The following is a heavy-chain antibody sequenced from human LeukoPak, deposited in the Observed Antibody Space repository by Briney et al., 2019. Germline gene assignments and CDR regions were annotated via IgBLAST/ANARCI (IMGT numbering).Heavy chain of an antibody. CDR1: EFTFSSYS. D-gene: IGHD6-19*01. Sequence: PGGSLRLSCAASEFTFSSYSMNWVRQARGKGLEWVSSISSSSSYIYYADSVKGRFTISRDNSKNTLYLQMNSLRAEDTAVYYCAKDTAVAGTFYFDYWGQGTLVTVSS. V-gene: IGHV3-21*04. J-gene: IGHJ4*02. CDR2: ISSSSSYI. CDR3: AKDTAVAGTFYFDY.